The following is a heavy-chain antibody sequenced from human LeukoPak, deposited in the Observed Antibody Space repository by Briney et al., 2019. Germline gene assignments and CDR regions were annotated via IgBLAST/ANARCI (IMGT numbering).Heavy chain of an antibody. D-gene: IGHD4-23*01. CDR1: GGSISSSSYY. Sequence: YPSETLSLTCTVSGGSISSSSYYWGWLRQPPGKGLEWIGSLYYSGSTHYNPSLKSRVTISVDTSKNQFSLKLSSVTAADTAVYYCANSANYGGNSGFFDYWGQGTLVTVSS. CDR2: LYYSGST. J-gene: IGHJ4*02. CDR3: ANSANYGGNSGFFDY. V-gene: IGHV4-39*01.